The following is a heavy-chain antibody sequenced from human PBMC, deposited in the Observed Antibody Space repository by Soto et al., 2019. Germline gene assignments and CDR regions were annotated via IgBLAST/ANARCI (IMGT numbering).Heavy chain of an antibody. V-gene: IGHV3-30-3*01. Sequence: QVQLVESGGGVVQPGRSLRLSCVASGFTFSTYSMHWVRQAPGKGLVWVAVISYDGSNKNYADSVKGRFTISRDNSKNTLYLQMNSLRAEDTAVYYCARERAEAGDYWGQGTLVIVSS. CDR3: ARERAEAGDY. D-gene: IGHD6-13*01. CDR2: ISYDGSNK. J-gene: IGHJ4*02. CDR1: GFTFSTYS.